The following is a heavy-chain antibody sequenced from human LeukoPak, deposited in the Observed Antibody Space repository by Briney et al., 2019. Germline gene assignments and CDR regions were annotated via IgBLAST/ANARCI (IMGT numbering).Heavy chain of an antibody. CDR3: ARERASGYCSGGGCYGYFDY. V-gene: IGHV3-21*01. CDR1: GFTFSSYS. J-gene: IGHJ4*02. D-gene: IGHD2-15*01. Sequence: GGSLRLSCAASGFTFSSYSMSWVRQAPGKGLEWVSSISSSSSYIYYADSVKGRFTFSRDNAKNSLYLQMNSLRAEDTAVYYCARERASGYCSGGGCYGYFDYWGQGTLVTVSS. CDR2: ISSSSSYI.